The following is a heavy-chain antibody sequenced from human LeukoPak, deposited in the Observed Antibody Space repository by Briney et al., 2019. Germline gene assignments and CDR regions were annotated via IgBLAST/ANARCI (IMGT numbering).Heavy chain of an antibody. CDR1: GFTFSSYA. CDR3: ARDEIVRKHYCDY. Sequence: PGGSLRLSCAASGFTFSSYAMHWVRQAPGKGLEWVAVISFDASYKYYADSVKGRFTISRDNSKNTLYLQMNSLRAEDTAVYYCARDEIVRKHYCDYWGQGTLVTVSS. CDR2: ISFDASYK. D-gene: IGHD1-26*01. V-gene: IGHV3-30*04. J-gene: IGHJ4*02.